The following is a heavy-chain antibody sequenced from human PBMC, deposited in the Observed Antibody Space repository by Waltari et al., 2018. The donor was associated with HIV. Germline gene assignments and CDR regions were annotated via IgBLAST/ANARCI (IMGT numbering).Heavy chain of an antibody. D-gene: IGHD3-10*01. CDR1: GYSISSGYF. V-gene: IGHV4-38-2*02. CDR3: AREWGTLMVAWFDP. J-gene: IGHJ5*02. CDR2: MFHNGST. Sequence: QVQLQESGPGLVKPSENLSLTCAVSGYSISSGYFWGWNRQPPGKALEWIGSMFHNGSTYYNPSLKSRVTISVDTSKNQFSLKLSSVTSADTAIYYCAREWGTLMVAWFDPWGQGTLVTVSS.